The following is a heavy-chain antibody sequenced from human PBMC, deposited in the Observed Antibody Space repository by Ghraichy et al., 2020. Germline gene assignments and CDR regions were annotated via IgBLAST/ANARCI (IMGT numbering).Heavy chain of an antibody. CDR1: GFTFSSYA. CDR3: ARSAAGTNYFDY. V-gene: IGHV3-30-3*01. CDR2: ISYDGSNK. Sequence: LSLTCAASGFTFSSYAMHWVRQAPGKGLEWVAVISYDGSNKYYADSVKGRFTISRDNSKNTLYLQMNSLRAEDTAVYYCARSAAGTNYFDYWGQGTLVTVSS. D-gene: IGHD6-13*01. J-gene: IGHJ4*02.